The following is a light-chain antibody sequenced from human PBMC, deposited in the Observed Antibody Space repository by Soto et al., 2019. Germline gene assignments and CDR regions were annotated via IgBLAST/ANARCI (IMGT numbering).Light chain of an antibody. CDR1: NSDVGGYNY. V-gene: IGLV2-11*01. Sequence: QLVLTQPRSVSGSPGQSVTISCTGTNSDVGGYNYVSWYQQYPGKAPKLMISGVSERPSGVPDRFSGSKSGNTASLTISGLQAEDEADYYCCSYVDTDTWVFGGGTKVTVL. CDR2: GVS. J-gene: IGLJ3*02. CDR3: CSYVDTDTWV.